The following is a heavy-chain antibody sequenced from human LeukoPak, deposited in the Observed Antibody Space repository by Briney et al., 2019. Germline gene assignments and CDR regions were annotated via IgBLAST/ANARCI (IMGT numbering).Heavy chain of an antibody. D-gene: IGHD6-19*01. Sequence: SETLSLTCTVSGGSIYSYYWSWIRQPAGKGLEWIGRIYTSGSTNYNPSLRGRVTISADTSTNQFSLRLSSVTAADTAVYYCAREGSVAAGYFQRWGQGTLVTVSS. CDR3: AREGSVAAGYFQR. V-gene: IGHV4-4*07. J-gene: IGHJ1*01. CDR1: GGSIYSYY. CDR2: IYTSGST.